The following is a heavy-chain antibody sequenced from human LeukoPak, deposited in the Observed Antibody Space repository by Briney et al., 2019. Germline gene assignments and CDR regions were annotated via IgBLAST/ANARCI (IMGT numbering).Heavy chain of an antibody. V-gene: IGHV5-51*01. CDR1: GYTFTGYW. J-gene: IGHJ4*02. Sequence: GESLKISCKGSGYTFTGYWIAWVRQMPGKGLEWMGIIYPGDSDTSHSPSFQGQVTISADKSINTAYLQWSSLKASDTAMYYCARVPYQLLYYFDYWGQGTLVTVSS. CDR2: IYPGDSDT. CDR3: ARVPYQLLYYFDY. D-gene: IGHD2-2*01.